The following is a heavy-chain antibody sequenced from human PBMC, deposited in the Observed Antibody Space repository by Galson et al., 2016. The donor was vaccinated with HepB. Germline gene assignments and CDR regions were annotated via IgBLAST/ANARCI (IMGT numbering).Heavy chain of an antibody. Sequence: SETLSLTCAVYDGSFSGFYWSWIRQPQGKGLAWNGEISESGTKTYHPSPKSRVSISADKSKNQFSLKLSSVTAADTAVYYCARYDFYYGWDVWGQGTTVTVSS. CDR2: ISESGTK. CDR3: ARYDFYYGWDV. CDR1: DGSFSGFY. V-gene: IGHV4-34*01. J-gene: IGHJ6*02.